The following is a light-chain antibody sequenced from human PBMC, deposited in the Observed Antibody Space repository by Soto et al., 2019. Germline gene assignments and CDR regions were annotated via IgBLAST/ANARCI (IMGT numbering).Light chain of an antibody. CDR2: DVN. CDR3: CSYAGSYVV. CDR1: SSDVGGYNY. J-gene: IGLJ2*01. Sequence: QSALTQPRSVSGSPGQSVTISCTGTSSDVGGYNYVSWYHQYPGKAPKLMIYDVNKRPSGVPDRFSGSKSGNTASLTISGLQAEDEADYYCCSYAGSYVVFGGGTQLTVL. V-gene: IGLV2-11*01.